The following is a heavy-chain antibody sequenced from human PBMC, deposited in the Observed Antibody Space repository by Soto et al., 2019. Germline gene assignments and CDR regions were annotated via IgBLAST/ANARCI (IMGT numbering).Heavy chain of an antibody. D-gene: IGHD3-16*02. CDR1: GGSISSDDYY. CDR3: ARFIRRPAFDI. V-gene: IGHV4-30-4*01. J-gene: IGHJ3*02. CDR2: IYYSGST. Sequence: QVQLQESGPGLVKPSQTLSLTCTVSGGSISSDDYYWSWIRQPPGKGLECIGYIYYSGSTYYNPSLKSRVTISVDTSKNQFSLRLRSVTAADTAVYYFARFIRRPAFDIWGQGTMVTVSS.